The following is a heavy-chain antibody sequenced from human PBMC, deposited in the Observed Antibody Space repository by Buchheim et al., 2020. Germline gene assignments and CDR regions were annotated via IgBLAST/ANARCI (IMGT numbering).Heavy chain of an antibody. CDR1: GFTFSSYA. V-gene: IGHV3-23*04. CDR2: ISSPGVST. Sequence: EVQLVESGGGLVQPGGSLRLSCAASGFTFSSYAVTWVRQAPGKGLEWVSSISSPGVSTYHADSVKGRFTISRDNSKNTLYLQMNSLRAEDTAVFYCAKYHSNVGSAMDVWGQGTT. J-gene: IGHJ6*02. D-gene: IGHD1-26*01. CDR3: AKYHSNVGSAMDV.